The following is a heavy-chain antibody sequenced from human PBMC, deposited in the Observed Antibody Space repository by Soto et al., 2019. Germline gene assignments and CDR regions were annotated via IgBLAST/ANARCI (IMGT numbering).Heavy chain of an antibody. J-gene: IGHJ4*02. CDR1: GGPISSYY. V-gene: IGHV4-59*01. CDR3: ARDRIVSGWYLGIDY. CDR2: IYYSGST. D-gene: IGHD6-19*01. Sequence: SETLSLTCTVSGGPISSYYWSWIRQPPGKGLEWIGYIYYSGSTNYNPSLKSRVTISVDTSKNQFSLKLSSVTAADTAVYYCARDRIVSGWYLGIDYWGQGTLVTVSS.